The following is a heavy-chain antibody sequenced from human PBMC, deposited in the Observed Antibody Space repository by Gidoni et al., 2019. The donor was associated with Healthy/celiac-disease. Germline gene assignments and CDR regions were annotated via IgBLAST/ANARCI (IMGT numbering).Heavy chain of an antibody. V-gene: IGHV3-30*04. CDR1: GFTFSSYA. Sequence: QVQLVESGGGVVQPGRSLRLSCAASGFTFSSYAMHWVRQAPGKGLEWVAVISFDGSNKYYADSVKGRFTISRDTSKNTLYLQMNSLRAEDTAVYYCARDGAPRWGFLYYFDYWGQGTLVTVSS. CDR2: ISFDGSNK. CDR3: ARDGAPRWGFLYYFDY. J-gene: IGHJ4*02. D-gene: IGHD2-21*01.